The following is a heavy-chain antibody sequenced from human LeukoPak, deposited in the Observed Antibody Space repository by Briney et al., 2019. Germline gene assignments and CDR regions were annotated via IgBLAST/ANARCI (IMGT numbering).Heavy chain of an antibody. CDR1: GGSISSYY. CDR2: IYYSGST. J-gene: IGHJ5*02. CDR3: ASALTSITIFGVVTDNWFDP. Sequence: SETLSLTCTVSGGSISSYYWSWIRQPPGKGLEWIGYIYYSGSTNYNPSLKSRVTISVDTSKNQFSLKLSSVTAADTAVYYCASALTSITIFGVVTDNWFDPWGQGTLVTVSS. D-gene: IGHD3-3*01. V-gene: IGHV4-59*08.